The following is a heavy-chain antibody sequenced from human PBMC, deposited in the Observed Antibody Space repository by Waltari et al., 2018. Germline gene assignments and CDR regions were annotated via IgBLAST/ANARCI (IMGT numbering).Heavy chain of an antibody. CDR1: GFTVSRNY. Sequence: EVQLVESGGGLVQPGGPLRLSCAVSGFTVSRNYMTWVRQAPGTGLEWVSLIYNDGSTNYAGSVKGRFIISKDNSKNTLNLQINSLRPDDTGIYYCARNGPIIAARPDPWGQGTQVTVSS. V-gene: IGHV3-66*02. CDR2: IYNDGST. CDR3: ARNGPIIAARPDP. D-gene: IGHD6-6*01. J-gene: IGHJ5*02.